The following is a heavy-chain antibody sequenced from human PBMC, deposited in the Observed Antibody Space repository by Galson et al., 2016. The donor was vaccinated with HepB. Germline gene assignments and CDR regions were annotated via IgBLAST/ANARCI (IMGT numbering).Heavy chain of an antibody. D-gene: IGHD3-22*01. J-gene: IGHJ4*02. Sequence: SLRLSCAASRFSLSSYAMSWVRQAPGKGLEWVSYISRTSNTIYYADSVKGRFTISRGNSKNSLYLQMNSLRAEDTAVYYCARDGKKLPCVVTRPYWGQGTLVTVSS. CDR2: ISRTSNTI. V-gene: IGHV3-48*04. CDR1: RFSLSSYA. CDR3: ARDGKKLPCVVTRPY.